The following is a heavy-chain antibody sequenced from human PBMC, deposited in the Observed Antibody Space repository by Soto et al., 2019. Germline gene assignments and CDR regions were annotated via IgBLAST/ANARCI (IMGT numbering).Heavy chain of an antibody. D-gene: IGHD3-3*01. Sequence: ASVKVSCKASGYTFTTYGITWLRQAPGQGPECMGRISANSGGTNYAQKFQGRVTMTRDTSISTAYMELSRLRSDDTAVYYCARELFVSGSNWFDPWGQGTLVTVSS. CDR2: ISANSGGT. V-gene: IGHV1-2*06. CDR3: ARELFVSGSNWFDP. J-gene: IGHJ5*02. CDR1: GYTFTTYG.